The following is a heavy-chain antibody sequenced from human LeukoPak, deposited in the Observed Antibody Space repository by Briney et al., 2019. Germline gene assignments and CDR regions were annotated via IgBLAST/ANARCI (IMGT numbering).Heavy chain of an antibody. J-gene: IGHJ4*02. V-gene: IGHV7-4-1*02. CDR3: ARAVPLAVAGTLVDY. CDR2: INTNTGNP. CDR1: GYTFATYY. D-gene: IGHD6-19*01. Sequence: RASVKVSCKASGYTFATYYMHWVRQAPGQGLEWMGWINTNTGNPTYAQGFTGRFVFSLDTSVSTAYLQISSLKAEDTAVYYCARAVPLAVAGTLVDYWGQGTLVTVSS.